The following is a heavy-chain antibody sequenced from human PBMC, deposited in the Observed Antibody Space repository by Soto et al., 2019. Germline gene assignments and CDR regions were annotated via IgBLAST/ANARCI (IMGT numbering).Heavy chain of an antibody. CDR1: GFTFSMFA. Sequence: GGSLRLSCAASGFTFSMFAMNWVRQAPGKGLEWVASISYSGGSTNYADSVWGRFTISRDNSKNTLSLQRTSLRAEDTAVYYCAKVMGSTSSTANFDYWGRGTLVTVSS. CDR2: ISYSGGST. J-gene: IGHJ4*02. V-gene: IGHV3-23*01. D-gene: IGHD3-10*01. CDR3: AKVMGSTSSTANFDY.